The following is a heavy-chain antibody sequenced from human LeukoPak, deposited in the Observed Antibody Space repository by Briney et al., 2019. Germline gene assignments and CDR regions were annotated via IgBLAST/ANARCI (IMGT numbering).Heavy chain of an antibody. J-gene: IGHJ4*02. CDR3: ARHGYTASHYFLDF. CDR2: IYTTGKT. V-gene: IGHV4-4*07. Sequence: PSETLSLTCTVSSGSINSYYWGWVRQPAGRGLEWIGRIYTTGKTDYSPSLKSRLTMSVDTSKRQFSLNLTSVTAADTAIYFCARHGYTASHYFLDFWSQGTLVTVSS. CDR1: SGSINSYY. D-gene: IGHD3-16*01.